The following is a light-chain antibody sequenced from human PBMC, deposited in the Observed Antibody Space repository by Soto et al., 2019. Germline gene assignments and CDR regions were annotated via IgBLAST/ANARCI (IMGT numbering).Light chain of an antibody. CDR1: QGIDTS. Sequence: ILLTQSPSSLSASVGDRVTITCRASQGIDTSLAWYQQKPGKAPKLLIYAASNFQSGVPSRFSGSGSGTDFTLTISRLEPEDFAVYYCQQYSSSTITFGQGTRLEIK. V-gene: IGKV1-9*01. CDR3: QQYSSSTIT. CDR2: AAS. J-gene: IGKJ5*01.